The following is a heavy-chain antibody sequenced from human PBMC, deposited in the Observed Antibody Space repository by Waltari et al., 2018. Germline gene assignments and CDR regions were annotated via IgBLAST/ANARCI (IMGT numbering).Heavy chain of an antibody. CDR2: ISSGGSNI. CDR1: GFTFSSYE. CDR3: TRERSVTGKGNLDY. V-gene: IGHV3-48*03. J-gene: IGHJ4*02. D-gene: IGHD3-10*01. Sequence: EVQLVESGGGLVQTGGSLRLSCAASGFTFSSYEMNWVRQAPGKGLEWVSYISSGGSNIFYAESVKGRFTISRDNAKNSLYLQMNSLRVEDTAVYYCTRERSVTGKGNLDYWGQGTLVTVSS.